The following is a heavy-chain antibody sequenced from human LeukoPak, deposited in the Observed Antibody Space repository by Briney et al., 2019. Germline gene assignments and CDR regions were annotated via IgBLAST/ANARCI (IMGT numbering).Heavy chain of an antibody. CDR1: GFTFINYW. Sequence: GGSLRLSCAASGFTFINYWMSWVRQAPGKGLEWMANIKQDGSEKYYVDSVKGRFTISRDNANNSLYLQMTRLRGEDTALYYCAGDVRSTSQYDDFDIWGQGTMVTVSS. J-gene: IGHJ3*02. CDR2: IKQDGSEK. V-gene: IGHV3-7*01. CDR3: AGDVRSTSQYDDFDI. D-gene: IGHD2-2*01.